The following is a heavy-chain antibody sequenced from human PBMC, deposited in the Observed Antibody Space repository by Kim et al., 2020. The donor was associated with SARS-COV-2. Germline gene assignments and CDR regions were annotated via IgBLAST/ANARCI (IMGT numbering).Heavy chain of an antibody. Sequence: GGSLRLSCAASGFSFSNYYMSWIRQAPGKGLEWVSYISSSSSYTNYADSVKGRFTISRDNAKNSLYLQMTSLRAEDTAVYYCARNQLMRGGPYYYYGMDVWGQGTTVTVSS. V-gene: IGHV3-11*06. CDR3: ARNQLMRGGPYYYYGMDV. CDR2: ISSSSSYT. J-gene: IGHJ6*02. CDR1: GFSFSNYY. D-gene: IGHD2-2*01.